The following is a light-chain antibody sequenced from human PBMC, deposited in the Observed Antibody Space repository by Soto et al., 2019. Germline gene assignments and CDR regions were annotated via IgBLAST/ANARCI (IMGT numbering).Light chain of an antibody. J-gene: IGKJ2*01. CDR1: QSVSSSY. Sequence: EVVLTQSPGTLSLSPGERATLSCRASQSVSSSYLAWYQQKPGQAPRLLIYGASSRATGTPDRFSGSGSGTDFTLTISRLEPEDFAVYYCQHYGSSPYTFCQGTKLEIK. CDR2: GAS. V-gene: IGKV3-20*01. CDR3: QHYGSSPYT.